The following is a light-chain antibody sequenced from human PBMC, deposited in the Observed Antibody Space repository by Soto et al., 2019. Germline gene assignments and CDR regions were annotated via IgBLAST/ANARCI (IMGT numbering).Light chain of an antibody. J-gene: IGKJ1*01. Sequence: EIVLTQSPGTLSLSPGDGATLSCRASQSVSSGYLAWYQQKPGQAPRLLIYGASRRATGMPDRFSGSGSGTDFTLSISRLEPEDFAVYWCQHYGNSPTFGQGTKVQIK. CDR1: QSVSSGY. CDR3: QHYGNSPT. V-gene: IGKV3-20*01. CDR2: GAS.